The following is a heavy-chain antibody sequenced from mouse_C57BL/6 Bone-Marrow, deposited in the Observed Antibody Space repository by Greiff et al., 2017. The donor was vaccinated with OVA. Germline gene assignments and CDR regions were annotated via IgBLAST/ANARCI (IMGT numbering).Heavy chain of an antibody. J-gene: IGHJ3*01. CDR2: IYPGDGDT. V-gene: IGHV1-82*01. Sequence: QVQLKESGPELVKPGASVKISCKASGYAFSSSWMNWVKQRPGKGLEWIGRIYPGDGDTNYNGKFKGKATLTADKSSSTAYMQLSSLTSEDSAVYFCARGRVVAYWGQGTLVTVYA. CDR3: ARGRVVAY. CDR1: GYAFSSSW.